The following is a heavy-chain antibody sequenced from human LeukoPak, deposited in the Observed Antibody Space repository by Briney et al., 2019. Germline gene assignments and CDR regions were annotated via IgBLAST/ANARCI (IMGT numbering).Heavy chain of an antibody. CDR3: ARAAVGATNFDY. J-gene: IGHJ4*02. V-gene: IGHV1-46*01. D-gene: IGHD1-26*01. CDR1: VYTFTSYY. Sequence: GASVTVSCKASVYTFTSYYMHWVRQAPGQGLEWMGIINPSGGSTSYAQKFQGRVTMTRDTSTSTVYMELSSLRSEDTAVYYCARAAVGATNFDYWGQGTLVTVSS. CDR2: INPSGGST.